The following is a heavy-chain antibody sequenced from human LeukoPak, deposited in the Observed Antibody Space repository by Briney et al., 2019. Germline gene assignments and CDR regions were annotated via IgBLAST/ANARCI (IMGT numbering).Heavy chain of an antibody. Sequence: ASVKVSCKASGYTFTSYAMNWVRQAPAQGLEWMGWINTYTGNPTYAQGFTGRFVFSLDTSVSTAYLQISSLKAEDTAVYYCARDLGRDLTTLDYWGQGTLVTVSS. J-gene: IGHJ4*02. CDR3: ARDLGRDLTTLDY. CDR1: GYTFTSYA. CDR2: INTYTGNP. D-gene: IGHD7-27*01. V-gene: IGHV7-4-1*02.